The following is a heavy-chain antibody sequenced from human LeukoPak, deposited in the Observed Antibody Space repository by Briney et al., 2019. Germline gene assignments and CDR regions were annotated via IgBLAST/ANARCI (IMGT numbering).Heavy chain of an antibody. Sequence: ASVKVSCKASGYTFTSYGISWVRQAPGQGLEWMGWISAYNGNTNYAQKLQGRVTMTTDTSTSTAYMELRSLRSDDTAVYYCARDLWLWFGEPKYYFDYWGQGTLVTVSS. D-gene: IGHD3-10*01. CDR1: GYTFTSYG. V-gene: IGHV1-18*01. CDR2: ISAYNGNT. J-gene: IGHJ4*02. CDR3: ARDLWLWFGEPKYYFDY.